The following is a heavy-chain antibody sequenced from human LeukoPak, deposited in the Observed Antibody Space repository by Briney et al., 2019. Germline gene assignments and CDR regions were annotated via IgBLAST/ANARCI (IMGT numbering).Heavy chain of an antibody. CDR1: DRSISSSNW. V-gene: IGHV4-4*02. D-gene: IGHD6-13*01. J-gene: IGHJ5*02. Sequence: SGTLSLTCAVSDRSISSSNWWSWVRQPPGKGLEWIGEIYHSGSTNYNPSLKSRVTISVDKSKNQFSLKLSSVTAADTAVYYCARGVAAAGTDWFDPWGQGTLVTVSS. CDR3: ARGVAAAGTDWFDP. CDR2: IYHSGST.